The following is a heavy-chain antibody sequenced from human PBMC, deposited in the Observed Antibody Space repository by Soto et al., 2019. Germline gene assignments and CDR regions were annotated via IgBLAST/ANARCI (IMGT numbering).Heavy chain of an antibody. CDR3: ARGRGLSIGYFPYGLDP. J-gene: IGHJ5*02. D-gene: IGHD3-22*01. V-gene: IGHV1-69*12. CDR1: GGTFSSYA. Sequence: QVQLVQSGAEVKKPGSSVKVSCKASGGTFSSYAITWVRQAPGQGLEWMGGIIPIFGTANYAQKFQGRVTITADESTTTASMDVSRLTSVDTAASYRARGRGLSIGYFPYGLDPRGQGTLVIVSS. CDR2: IIPIFGTA.